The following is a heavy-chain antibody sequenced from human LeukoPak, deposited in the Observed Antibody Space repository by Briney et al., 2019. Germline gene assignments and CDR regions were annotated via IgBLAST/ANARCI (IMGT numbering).Heavy chain of an antibody. J-gene: IGHJ4*02. CDR2: ISYDGSNK. CDR1: GFTFSSYA. Sequence: GGSLRLSCAASGFTFSSYAMHWVRQAPGKGLEWVAVISYDGSNKSYADSVKGRFTISRDNSKNTLYLQMNSLRAEDTAVYYCARVGNCSGGSCYFDYWGQGTLVTVSS. D-gene: IGHD2-15*01. CDR3: ARVGNCSGGSCYFDY. V-gene: IGHV3-30-3*01.